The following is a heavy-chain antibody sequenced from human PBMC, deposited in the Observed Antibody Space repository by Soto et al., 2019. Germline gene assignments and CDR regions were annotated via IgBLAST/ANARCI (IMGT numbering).Heavy chain of an antibody. Sequence: KPAETLSLTCTVSGGSISRGDYYWSWIRQPPGKGLEWIGYIYYSGSTYYNPSLKSRVTISVDTSKNQFSLKLSSVTAADTAVYYCARADGYNFNAFDIWGQGTMVTVSS. CDR2: IYYSGST. CDR1: GGSISRGDYY. CDR3: ARADGYNFNAFDI. J-gene: IGHJ3*02. V-gene: IGHV4-30-4*01. D-gene: IGHD5-12*01.